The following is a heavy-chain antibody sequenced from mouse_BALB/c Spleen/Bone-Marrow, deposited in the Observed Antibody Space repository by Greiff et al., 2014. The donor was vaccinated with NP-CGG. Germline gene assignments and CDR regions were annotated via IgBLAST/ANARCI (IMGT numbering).Heavy chain of an antibody. Sequence: VQLQQSGAELARPGASLKMSCRTSGYTFTSYTVHWIKQRPGQGLEWIGYINPSSNYTNYNQKFKDKATLTADKSSNTAYMQLSSLTPEDSAVYYCARSMIIYFAMDYWGQGTSVTVSS. V-gene: IGHV1-4*01. CDR3: ARSMIIYFAMDY. J-gene: IGHJ4*01. CDR2: INPSSNYT. CDR1: GYTFTSYT. D-gene: IGHD2-3*01.